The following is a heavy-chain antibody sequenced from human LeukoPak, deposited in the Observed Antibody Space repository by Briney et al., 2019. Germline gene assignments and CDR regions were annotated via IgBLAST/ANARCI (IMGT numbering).Heavy chain of an antibody. CDR2: IKQDGSEG. D-gene: IGHD4-17*01. Sequence: PGGSLRLSCAASGFTFHTYWMTWVRQAPGKGLEWVANIKQDGSEGYYVDSVKGRFAISRDNAKNSLFLQMNSLRAEDTAVYFCARDKGTTLTSYAFDVWGQGTMVTVSS. V-gene: IGHV3-7*01. CDR3: ARDKGTTLTSYAFDV. CDR1: GFTFHTYW. J-gene: IGHJ3*01.